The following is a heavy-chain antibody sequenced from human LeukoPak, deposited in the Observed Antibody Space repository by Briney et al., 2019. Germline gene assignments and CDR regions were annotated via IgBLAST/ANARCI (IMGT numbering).Heavy chain of an antibody. D-gene: IGHD3-10*01. Sequence: SETLSLTCAVSGYSISSGYFWGWIRQPPGKGLEWIGSIYHSGSTYYNPSLKSRVTISVDTSKNQFSLKLSSVTAADTAVYYCARVTIVRGPFDYWGQGTLVTVSS. CDR2: IYHSGST. V-gene: IGHV4-38-2*01. CDR3: ARVTIVRGPFDY. CDR1: GYSISSGYF. J-gene: IGHJ4*02.